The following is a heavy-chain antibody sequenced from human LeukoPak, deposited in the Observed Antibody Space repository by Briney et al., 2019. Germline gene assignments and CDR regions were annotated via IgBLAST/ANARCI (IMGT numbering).Heavy chain of an antibody. D-gene: IGHD3-22*01. CDR1: GGSFSVYY. CDR3: ARDAKSYYDSSGYSEFDY. CDR2: IYYSGST. Sequence: SETLSLTCAVYGGSFSVYYWSWIRQPPGKGLEWIGYIYYSGSTNYNPSLKSRVTISVDTSKNQFSLKLSSVTAADTAVYYCARDAKSYYDSSGYSEFDYWGQGTLVTVSS. V-gene: IGHV4-59*01. J-gene: IGHJ4*02.